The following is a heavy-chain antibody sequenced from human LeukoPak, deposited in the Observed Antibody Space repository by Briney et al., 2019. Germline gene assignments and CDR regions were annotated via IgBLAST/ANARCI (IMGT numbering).Heavy chain of an antibody. V-gene: IGHV1-46*01. D-gene: IGHD3-22*01. CDR2: INPSGGST. CDR3: ARDLVDYYDSSGYYLFDY. Sequence: ASVKVSCKASGYTFTSYYMHWVRRAPGQGLEWMGIINPSGGSTSYAQKFQGRVTMTRDMSTSTVYMELSSLRSEDTAVYYCARDLVDYYDSSGYYLFDYWGQGTLVTVSS. CDR1: GYTFTSYY. J-gene: IGHJ4*02.